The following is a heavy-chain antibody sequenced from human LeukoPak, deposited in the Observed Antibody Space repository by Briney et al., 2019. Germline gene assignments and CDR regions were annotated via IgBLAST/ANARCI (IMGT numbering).Heavy chain of an antibody. J-gene: IGHJ4*02. CDR1: GGSISSTSCY. V-gene: IGHV4-39*01. CDR2: IYYSGNT. D-gene: IGHD2-15*01. CDR3: ARLRIYCTGGTCYYYFDH. Sequence: SESLSLTCTVSGGSISSTSCYWGWFRQPPGKGLERIGSIYYSGNTYYNPSLKSRVTISVDTSTSQFSLKLTSVTAADTAVYYCARLRIYCTGGTCYYYFDHWGQGTLVTVSS.